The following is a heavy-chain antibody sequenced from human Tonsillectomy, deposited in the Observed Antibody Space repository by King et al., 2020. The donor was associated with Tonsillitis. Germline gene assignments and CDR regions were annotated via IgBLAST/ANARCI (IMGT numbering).Heavy chain of an antibody. Sequence: VQLVESGGGLVQPGGSLRLSCAASGFTFSSYAMSWVRQAPGKGLEWVSAVSGSGGSTYDADSVKGRLTSSRDNSKNTLHLQMNSLRAEDTAVYYCAKDVAVAGGVLYFDYWGQGTLVTVSS. CDR1: GFTFSSYA. D-gene: IGHD6-19*01. CDR3: AKDVAVAGGVLYFDY. J-gene: IGHJ4*02. CDR2: VSGSGGST. V-gene: IGHV3-23*04.